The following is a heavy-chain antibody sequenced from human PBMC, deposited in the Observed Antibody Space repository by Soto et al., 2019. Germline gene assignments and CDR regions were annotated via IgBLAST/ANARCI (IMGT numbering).Heavy chain of an antibody. CDR2: MSHSGGT. D-gene: IGHD1-1*01. CDR1: GGFVSSGSYY. CDR3: ARVERGTATTVIDAFDI. V-gene: IGHV4-34*01. J-gene: IGHJ3*02. Sequence: QVQLQQWGAGLLKPSETLSLTCAVYGGFVSSGSYYWSWIRQPPGKGLEWIGEMSHSGGTHFHPSIKSRVTISVDTSKNQFSLKMSSVTAADTALYYCARVERGTATTVIDAFDIWGPGTMVTVSS.